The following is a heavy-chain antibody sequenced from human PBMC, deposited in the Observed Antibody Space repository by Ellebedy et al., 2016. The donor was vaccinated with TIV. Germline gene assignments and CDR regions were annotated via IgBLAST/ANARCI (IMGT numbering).Heavy chain of an antibody. D-gene: IGHD1-1*01. V-gene: IGHV4-39*02. J-gene: IGHJ5*02. CDR1: GASISNSTYY. CDR2: LYYSGST. Sequence: MPSETLSLTCTVSGASISNSTYYWGWIRQPPGKGLEWIGCLYYSGSTYYNPSLKSRVTRSVDTSKNHFSLKLTSVTAADTAVYYCTKERTGSWFDPWGQGTLVTVSS. CDR3: TKERTGSWFDP.